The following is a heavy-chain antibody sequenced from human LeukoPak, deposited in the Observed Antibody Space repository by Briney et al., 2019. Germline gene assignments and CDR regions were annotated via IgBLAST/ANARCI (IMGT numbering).Heavy chain of an antibody. V-gene: IGHV4-30-4*02. CDR3: ARVPGYSTTLSSPYYFYVDV. D-gene: IGHD6-13*01. CDR2: IYYSGST. Sequence: SETLSLTCTASGGSISSGDYYWSWIRQPPGKGLEWIGYIYYSGSTYYNPSLKSRITISLDTSRNQFSLKLSSVTAADTAVYFCARVPGYSTTLSSPYYFYVDVWGKGTTVTVSS. J-gene: IGHJ6*03. CDR1: GGSISSGDYY.